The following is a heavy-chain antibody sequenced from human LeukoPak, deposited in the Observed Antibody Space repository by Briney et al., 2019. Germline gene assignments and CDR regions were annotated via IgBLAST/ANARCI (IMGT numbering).Heavy chain of an antibody. CDR3: ARTCPLYYYYYYMDV. Sequence: PSETLSLTCTVSGASISSGSYYWGWVRRPPGKGLEWIGNIYHGGSTYYNPSLKSRVSISLDTSKNQFSLNLSSVTAADTAVYYCARTCPLYYYYYYMDVWGKGTTVTVSS. CDR2: IYHGGST. V-gene: IGHV4-39*07. J-gene: IGHJ6*03. CDR1: GASISSGSYY.